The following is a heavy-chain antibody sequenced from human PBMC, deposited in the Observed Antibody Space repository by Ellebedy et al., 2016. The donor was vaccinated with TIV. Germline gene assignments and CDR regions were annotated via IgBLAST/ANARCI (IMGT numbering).Heavy chain of an antibody. CDR3: ARVRRGSSGMDV. J-gene: IGHJ6*02. CDR2: INPDSGVT. CDR1: GYTFTANY. D-gene: IGHD6-13*01. Sequence: ASVKVFCKASGYTFTANYIHWVRQAPGQGLEWMGWINPDSGVTSFAQRFQGRVTMTRDTSVNTAYMELNRLESDDTAVYYCARVRRGSSGMDVWGQGTTVTVS. V-gene: IGHV1-2*02.